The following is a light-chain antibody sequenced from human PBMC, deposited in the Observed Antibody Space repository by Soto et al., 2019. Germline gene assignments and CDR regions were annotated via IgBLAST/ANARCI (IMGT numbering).Light chain of an antibody. V-gene: IGLV2-23*02. CDR1: SSEVGSYNL. CDR2: EVS. J-gene: IGLJ1*01. CDR3: CSYAGSSTLGV. Sequence: QSALTQPASVSGSPGQSITISCTGTSSEVGSYNLVSWYQQHPGKAPKLMIYEVSKRPSGVSNRFSGSKSGNTASLTISGLQAEDEADYYCCSYAGSSTLGVFGTGTKLTVL.